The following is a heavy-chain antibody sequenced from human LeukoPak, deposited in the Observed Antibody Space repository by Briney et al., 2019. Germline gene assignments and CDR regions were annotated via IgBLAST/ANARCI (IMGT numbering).Heavy chain of an antibody. V-gene: IGHV1-69*06. CDR2: IIPIFGTA. D-gene: IGHD6-19*01. CDR3: ARGRRERYSSGWTRGNDWFDP. CDR1: GGTFSSYA. J-gene: IGHJ5*02. Sequence: GASVKVSCKASGGTFSSYAISWVRQAPGQGLEWMGGIIPIFGTANYAQKFQGRVTITADKSTSTAYMELSSLRSEDTAVYYCARGRRERYSSGWTRGNDWFDPWGQGTLVTVSS.